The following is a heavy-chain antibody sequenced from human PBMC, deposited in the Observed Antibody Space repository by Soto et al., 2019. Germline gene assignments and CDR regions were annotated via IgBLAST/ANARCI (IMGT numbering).Heavy chain of an antibody. CDR3: AQAGGSFDGVV. J-gene: IGHJ4*02. CDR1: GASMNNYY. V-gene: IGHV4-59*01. Sequence: SETLSLPRTPSGASMNNYYGSWIRQSPGKGLEHIGYMHFSGGANYSPSLRSRVSISVDTSNNQFSLKLCSMTAADTATYYCAQAGGSFDGVVWRQGILQTVSS. CDR2: MHFSGGA. D-gene: IGHD2-15*01.